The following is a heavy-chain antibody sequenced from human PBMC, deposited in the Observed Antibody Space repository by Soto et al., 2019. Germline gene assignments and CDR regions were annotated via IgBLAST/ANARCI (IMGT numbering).Heavy chain of an antibody. CDR1: GYTLTELS. CDR2: FDPEDGET. V-gene: IGHV1-24*01. CDR3: AIQCISTSCSTHYYYYGMEV. D-gene: IGHD2-2*01. Sequence: ASVKVSCNVSGYTLTELSMHWLRQAPGKGLEGMGGFDPEDGETIYAQKFQVRVTMTEDTSTDPAYMELSSLRSEDTAVYYCAIQCISTSCSTHYYYYGMEVWGQGTTVTVSS. J-gene: IGHJ6*02.